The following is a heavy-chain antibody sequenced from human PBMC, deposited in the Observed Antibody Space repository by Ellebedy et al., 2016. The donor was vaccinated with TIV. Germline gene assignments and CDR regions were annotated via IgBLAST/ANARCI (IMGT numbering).Heavy chain of an antibody. CDR2: ISSGGNT. J-gene: IGHJ4*02. CDR3: ASSPSQGY. Sequence: GESLKISCAASGFTVSNNYMSWVRQAPGKGLEWVSVISSGGNTFYAESVKGRFTISRDSSQNTLYLQMDSLRAEDTAVYYCASSPSQGYWGQGTLVTVSS. V-gene: IGHV3-53*01. CDR1: GFTVSNNY.